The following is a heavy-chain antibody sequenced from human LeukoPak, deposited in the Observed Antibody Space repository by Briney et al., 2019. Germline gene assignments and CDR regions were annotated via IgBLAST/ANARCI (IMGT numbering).Heavy chain of an antibody. D-gene: IGHD2-15*01. CDR1: RFTFSSYA. V-gene: IGHV3-23*01. J-gene: IGHJ4*02. Sequence: GGSLRLSCAASRFTFSSYAMSWVRQAPGKGLEWVSSISGSGGSTYDADSVKGRFIISRDNSKNTVYLQMNSLRAEDTAVYYCAKNSLMGVVAPFDYWGQGALVTVSS. CDR2: ISGSGGST. CDR3: AKNSLMGVVAPFDY.